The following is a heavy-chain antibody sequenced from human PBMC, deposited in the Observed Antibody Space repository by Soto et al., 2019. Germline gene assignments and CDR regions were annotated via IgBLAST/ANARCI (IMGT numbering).Heavy chain of an antibody. CDR2: ISYDGSNK. D-gene: IGHD1-26*01. Sequence: LRLSCAASGFTFSSYGMHWVRQAPGKGLEWVAVISYDGSNKYYADSVKGRFTISRDNSKNTLYLQMNSLRAEDTAVYYCAKDRGGSYGRYYFDYWGQGTLVTVSS. CDR1: GFTFSSYG. J-gene: IGHJ4*02. CDR3: AKDRGGSYGRYYFDY. V-gene: IGHV3-30*18.